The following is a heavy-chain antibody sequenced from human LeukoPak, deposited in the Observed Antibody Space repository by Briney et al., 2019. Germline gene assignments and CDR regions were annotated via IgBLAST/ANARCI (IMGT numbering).Heavy chain of an antibody. CDR1: GYTFTNYG. Sequence: GASVKVSCKASGYTFTNYGISWVRPAPGQGLEWMGWISDYNGITNYAQTFQGRVTMTTDTSTSTAYMELRSLRSDDTGVYYCARYSYGLYYFDSWGQGTLVTVSS. CDR2: ISDYNGIT. V-gene: IGHV1-18*01. D-gene: IGHD5-18*01. J-gene: IGHJ4*02. CDR3: ARYSYGLYYFDS.